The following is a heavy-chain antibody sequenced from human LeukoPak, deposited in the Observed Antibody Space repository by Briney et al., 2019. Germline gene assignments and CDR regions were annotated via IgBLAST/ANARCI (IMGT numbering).Heavy chain of an antibody. Sequence: PSETLSLTCTVSGGSISSYYWSWIRQPPGKGLEWVSAISGSGGSTYYADSVKGRFTISRDNSKNTLYLQMNSLRAEDTAVYYCAKAWPMAAPEANFDYWGQGTLVTVSS. CDR1: GGSISSYY. CDR2: ISGSGGST. V-gene: IGHV3-23*01. J-gene: IGHJ4*02. D-gene: IGHD5-24*01. CDR3: AKAWPMAAPEANFDY.